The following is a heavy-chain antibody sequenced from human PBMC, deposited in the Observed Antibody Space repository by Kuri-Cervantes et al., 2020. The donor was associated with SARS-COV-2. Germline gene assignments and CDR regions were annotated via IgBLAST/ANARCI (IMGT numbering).Heavy chain of an antibody. CDR1: GGSVGSGSHY. J-gene: IGHJ4*02. CDR2: IYYGGSN. D-gene: IGHD3-10*01. Sequence: GSLRLSCIVSGGSVGSGSHYWSWILQPPGKGLEWIGYIYYGGSNKYNPSLKSRVTMSVDTSKNQFSLKLNSVTPADTAVYYCARTLDYYGSGTYCFDYWGQGTLVTVSS. CDR3: ARTLDYYGSGTYCFDY. V-gene: IGHV4-61*01.